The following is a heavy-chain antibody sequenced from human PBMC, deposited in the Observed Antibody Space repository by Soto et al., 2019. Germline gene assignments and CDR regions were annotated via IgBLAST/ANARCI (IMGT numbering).Heavy chain of an antibody. J-gene: IGHJ6*02. CDR3: ARTTYYDFWSGYFENYYGMDV. CDR2: INHSGST. D-gene: IGHD3-3*01. V-gene: IGHV4-34*01. Sequence: SETLSLTCAVYGGSFSGYYWSWIRQPPGKGLEWIGEINHSGSTNYNPSLKSRVTISVDTSKNQFSLKLSSVTAADTAVHYCARTTYYDFWSGYFENYYGMDVWGQGTTVTVSS. CDR1: GGSFSGYY.